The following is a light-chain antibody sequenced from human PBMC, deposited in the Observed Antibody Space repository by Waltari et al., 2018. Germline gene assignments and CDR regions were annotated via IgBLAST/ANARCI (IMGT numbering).Light chain of an antibody. V-gene: IGLV2-14*01. CDR3: SSYTSTTPYV. CDR2: EVS. CDR1: SSDVGGYNY. Sequence: QSALTQPASVSGSPGQSITISCTGTSSDVGGYNYVSWYQQHPGKAPKLIIYEVSNLHSGVSNRCSGSKSGNTASLTISGLQAEDEADYYCSSYTSTTPYVFGTGTKVTVL. J-gene: IGLJ1*01.